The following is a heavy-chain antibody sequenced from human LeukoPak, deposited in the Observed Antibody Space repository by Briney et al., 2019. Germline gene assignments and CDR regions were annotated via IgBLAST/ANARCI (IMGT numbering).Heavy chain of an antibody. Sequence: ASVKVSCKASGYTFTGYYMHWVRQAPGQGLEWVGWINPNSGGTNYAQKFQGRVTMTRDTSISTAYMELSRLRSDDTAVYYCARPRASAYNWFDPWGQGTLVTVSS. V-gene: IGHV1-2*02. CDR1: GYTFTGYY. J-gene: IGHJ5*02. CDR3: ARPRASAYNWFDP. D-gene: IGHD6-25*01. CDR2: INPNSGGT.